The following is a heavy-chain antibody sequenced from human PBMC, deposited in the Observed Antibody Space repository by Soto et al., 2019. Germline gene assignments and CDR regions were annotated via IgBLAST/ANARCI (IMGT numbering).Heavy chain of an antibody. V-gene: IGHV1-18*01. CDR2: ISPYTGNT. D-gene: IGHD3-16*01. J-gene: IGHJ6*02. CDR3: VMVDNYVTPTPQDV. Sequence: QVQLVQSGDEVKKPGASVKVSCKASGYIFVNYGIAWVRQAPGQGLEWMGWISPYTGNTHSATKVQGRLTMTTDTSTTTAYLDLGSLTSDDTAVYYCVMVDNYVTPTPQDVWGQGTTVTVSS. CDR1: GYIFVNYG.